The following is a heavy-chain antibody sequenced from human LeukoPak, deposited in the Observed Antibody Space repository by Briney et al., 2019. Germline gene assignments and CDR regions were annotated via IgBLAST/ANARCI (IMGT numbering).Heavy chain of an antibody. CDR2: ISGTGGTT. CDR3: AKGQYSYSSSWFDY. CDR1: AFTFSSSA. V-gene: IGHV3-23*01. Sequence: QLGGSLRLSCAASAFTFSSSAMSWVRQAPGKGLEWISSISGTGGTTYYADSVKGRFTISRDNSKNNLYLQVNSLRAEDTAMYYCAKGQYSYSSSWFDYWGQGTLVAVSS. D-gene: IGHD6-6*01. J-gene: IGHJ4*02.